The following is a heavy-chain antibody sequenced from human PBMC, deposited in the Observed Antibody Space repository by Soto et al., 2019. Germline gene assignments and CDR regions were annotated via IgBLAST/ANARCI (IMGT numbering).Heavy chain of an antibody. J-gene: IGHJ4*01. CDR3: VRGGNYRRDC. CDR2: ISTSGTSI. Sequence: EEQLVESGGGLVQPGGSLRLSCVASGFTFSSHNMNWVRQAPGKGLEWISYISTSGTSIYYADSVKGRFTISRDNVKNSLYLQINSLKAEDTALDYCVRGGNYRRDCWGHGTLVTVSS. D-gene: IGHD2-15*01. V-gene: IGHV3-48*01. CDR1: GFTFSSHN.